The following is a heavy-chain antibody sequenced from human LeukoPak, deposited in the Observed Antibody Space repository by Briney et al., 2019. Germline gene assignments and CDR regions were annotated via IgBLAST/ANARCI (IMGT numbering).Heavy chain of an antibody. Sequence: GESLKISCKGSGYSFTSYWIGWVRQMPGKGLEWMGIIYPGDSDTRYSPSFQGQVTISADKSISTAYLQWSSLKASDTAMYYCARLVVVAATSWFDPWAREPWSPSPQ. CDR3: ARLVVVAATSWFDP. D-gene: IGHD2-15*01. J-gene: IGHJ5*02. V-gene: IGHV5-51*01. CDR2: IYPGDSDT. CDR1: GYSFTSYW.